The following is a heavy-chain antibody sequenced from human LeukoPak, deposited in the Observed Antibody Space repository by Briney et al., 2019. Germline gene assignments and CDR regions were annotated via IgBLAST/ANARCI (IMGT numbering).Heavy chain of an antibody. CDR1: GYTFTGYY. J-gene: IGHJ6*02. Sequence: VASVKVSCKASGYTFTGYYMHWVRQAPGQGLEWMGWISAYNGNTNYAQKLQGRVTMTTDTSTSTAYMELRSLRSDDTAVYYCARVASLGYYGMDVWGQGTTVTVSS. CDR2: ISAYNGNT. CDR3: ARVASLGYYGMDV. V-gene: IGHV1-18*04.